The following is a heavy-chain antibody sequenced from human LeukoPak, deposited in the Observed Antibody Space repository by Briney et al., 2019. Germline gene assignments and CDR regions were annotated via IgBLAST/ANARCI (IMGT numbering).Heavy chain of an antibody. V-gene: IGHV3-30*04. Sequence: GRSLRLSCAASGFTFSSYAMHWVRQAPGKGLEGVAVISYDGSNKYYADSVKGRFTISRDNSKNTLYLQMNSLRAEDTAVYYCARDQDKTTVTTDYWGQGTLVTVSS. D-gene: IGHD4-17*01. CDR1: GFTFSSYA. CDR2: ISYDGSNK. J-gene: IGHJ4*02. CDR3: ARDQDKTTVTTDY.